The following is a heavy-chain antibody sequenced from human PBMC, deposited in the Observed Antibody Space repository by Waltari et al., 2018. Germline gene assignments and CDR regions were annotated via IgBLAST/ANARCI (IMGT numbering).Heavy chain of an antibody. CDR3: VTQRPWEDY. V-gene: IGHV1-2*06. J-gene: IGHJ4*02. D-gene: IGHD1-26*01. Sequence: QVPLVQSGAEVRKPGASVKVSCKTSGYTFTDSYIHWVRHAPGQGLEWRGRMNPNNNYPIYEQKFQGRVTMTRDTSITTAYMELSSLTSDDTALYYCVTQRPWEDYWGQGTRVTVSP. CDR2: MNPNNNYP. CDR1: GYTFTDSY.